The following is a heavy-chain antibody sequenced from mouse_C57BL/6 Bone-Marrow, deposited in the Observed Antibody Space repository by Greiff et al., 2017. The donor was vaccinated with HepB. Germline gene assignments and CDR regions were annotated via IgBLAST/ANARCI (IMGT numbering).Heavy chain of an antibody. D-gene: IGHD4-1*01. CDR2: ISSGGDYI. Sequence: EVKVVESGEGLVKPGGSLKLSCAASGFTFSSYAMSWVRQTPEKRLEWVAYISSGGDYIYYADTVTGRFTISRDNARNPLYLQMSSLKSEDTAMYYCTRVGCPYFDYWGQGTTLTVSS. J-gene: IGHJ2*01. CDR3: TRVGCPYFDY. CDR1: GFTFSSYA. V-gene: IGHV5-9-1*02.